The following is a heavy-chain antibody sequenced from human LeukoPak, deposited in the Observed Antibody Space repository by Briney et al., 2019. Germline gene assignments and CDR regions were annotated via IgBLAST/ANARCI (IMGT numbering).Heavy chain of an antibody. J-gene: IGHJ6*02. CDR1: GFTFTSSA. V-gene: IGHV1-58*02. Sequence: GASVKVSCKASGFTFTSSAMQWVRQARGQRLEWRGWIVVGSGNTNYAQKFQERVTITRDMSTSTAYMELSSLRSEDTAVYYCAAGGITGTTWTFYYYYYGMDVWGQGTTVTVSS. CDR2: IVVGSGNT. CDR3: AAGGITGTTWTFYYYYYGMDV. D-gene: IGHD1-7*01.